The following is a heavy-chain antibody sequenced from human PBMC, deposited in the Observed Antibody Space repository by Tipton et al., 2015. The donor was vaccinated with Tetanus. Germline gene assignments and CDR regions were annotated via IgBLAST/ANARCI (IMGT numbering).Heavy chain of an antibody. CDR2: ISYSGST. V-gene: IGHV4-61*08. CDR1: GGSIRSGDYQ. Sequence: LRLSCTVSGGSIRSGDYQWNWIRQPPGKGLEWLAYISYSGSTNSNYDLKSRNTISRDTSKNQFSLKLTSVTAADTAVYYCARADYNLSRKGPFDSWGQGTLVTVSS. J-gene: IGHJ4*02. D-gene: IGHD3-10*01. CDR3: ARADYNLSRKGPFDS.